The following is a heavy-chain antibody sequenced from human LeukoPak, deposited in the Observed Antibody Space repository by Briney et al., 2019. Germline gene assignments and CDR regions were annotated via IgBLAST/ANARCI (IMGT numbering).Heavy chain of an antibody. J-gene: IGHJ6*03. D-gene: IGHD3-3*01. CDR3: AREAYDECWSGSWRYYYYMDV. CDR1: GFTFSSYW. V-gene: IGHV3-7*01. Sequence: PGGSLRLSCAASGFTFSSYWMSWVRQAPGKGLEWVANIQQDGSEKYYVDSVKGRFIISRDNAKNSLYLQMNSLRAEDTAVYYCAREAYDECWSGSWRYYYYMDVWGKGTTVTVSS. CDR2: IQQDGSEK.